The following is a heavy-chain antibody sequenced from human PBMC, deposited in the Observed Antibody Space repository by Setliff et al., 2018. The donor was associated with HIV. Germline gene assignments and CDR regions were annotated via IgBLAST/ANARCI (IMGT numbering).Heavy chain of an antibody. Sequence: GESLKISCVASGFTFRNSAVSWLRQAPGKGLQWVSAVSGSGATTYYAASVKDRFTISRDNLKGMVYLQMNSLRAEDTAIYYCAKDHAGGGYHDILPPSWGQGTMGTVSS. J-gene: IGHJ3*01. V-gene: IGHV3-23*01. CDR1: GFTFRNSA. CDR3: AKDHAGGGYHDILPPS. CDR2: VSGSGATT. D-gene: IGHD3-9*01.